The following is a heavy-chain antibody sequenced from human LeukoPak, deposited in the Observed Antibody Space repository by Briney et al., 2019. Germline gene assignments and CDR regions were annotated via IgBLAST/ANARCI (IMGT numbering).Heavy chain of an antibody. V-gene: IGHV3-23*01. CDR2: ISHSGDSP. D-gene: IGHD6-13*01. Sequence: GGSLRLSCAASGFSFSSYGMSWVRQAPGKGLEWVSGISHSGDSPYYADSVKGRFTISRDNSKNTLFLQMDSLRAEDTAVYYCGQDPSRIAAGRCDYWGQETRVTVSS. CDR1: GFSFSSYG. J-gene: IGHJ4*02. CDR3: GQDPSRIAAGRCDY.